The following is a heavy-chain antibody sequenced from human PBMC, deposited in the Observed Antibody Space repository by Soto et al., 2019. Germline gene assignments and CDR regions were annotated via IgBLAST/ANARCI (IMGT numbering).Heavy chain of an antibody. Sequence: GESLKISCKGSGYSFTSYWIGWVRQMPGKGLEWMGIIYPGDSDTRYSPSFQGQVTISADKSISTAYLQWSSLKASDTAMYYCARLPRKDSSSTRFDAFDIWGQGTMVTVSS. CDR2: IYPGDSDT. V-gene: IGHV5-51*01. D-gene: IGHD6-6*01. J-gene: IGHJ3*02. CDR3: ARLPRKDSSSTRFDAFDI. CDR1: GYSFTSYW.